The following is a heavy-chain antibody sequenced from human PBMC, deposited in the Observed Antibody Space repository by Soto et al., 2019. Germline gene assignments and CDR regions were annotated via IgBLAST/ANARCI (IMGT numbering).Heavy chain of an antibody. CDR3: ARHLYDSDGYKSHYYHGMDV. CDR1: GGPFSSSGYY. V-gene: IGHV4-39*01. D-gene: IGHD3-22*01. J-gene: IGHJ6*02. Sequence: SETLSLTCTVSGGPFSSSGYYWGWLRQPPGKGLEWIGTIFYSGTTYYNPSLESRLTISIDASNNQFSLKLSSVTAADTAVYFCARHLYDSDGYKSHYYHGMDVWGQGTTVTVSS. CDR2: IFYSGTT.